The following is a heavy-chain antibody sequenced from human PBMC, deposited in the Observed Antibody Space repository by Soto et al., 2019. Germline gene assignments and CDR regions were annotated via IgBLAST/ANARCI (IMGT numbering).Heavy chain of an antibody. Sequence: QVQLLQSGAEVRKPGASVKVSCKASGYDFTNYGLSWVRQAPGEGLEWMGWISGQTGDASYAQKFQGRVTLTTDTSTTTAYMELRSLRFADTAVYYCAKTPVLLVYGGWHDPWGQGTLVSVSS. D-gene: IGHD3-10*01. J-gene: IGHJ5*02. V-gene: IGHV1-18*01. CDR2: ISGQTGDA. CDR3: AKTPVLLVYGGWHDP. CDR1: GYDFTNYG.